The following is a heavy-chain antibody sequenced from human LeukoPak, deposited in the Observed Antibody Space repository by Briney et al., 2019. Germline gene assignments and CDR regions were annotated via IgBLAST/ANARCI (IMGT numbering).Heavy chain of an antibody. CDR1: GGSISSSSYY. V-gene: IGHV4-39*07. CDR2: IYYSGST. CDR3: ARDYGSYSDFDY. Sequence: SETLSLTCTVSGGSISSSSYYWGWVRQPPGKGLEWIGNIYYSGSTYYNPSLKSRVTISVDTSKNQFSLKLSSVTAADTAVYYCARDYGSYSDFDYWGQGILVTVSS. D-gene: IGHD1-26*01. J-gene: IGHJ4*02.